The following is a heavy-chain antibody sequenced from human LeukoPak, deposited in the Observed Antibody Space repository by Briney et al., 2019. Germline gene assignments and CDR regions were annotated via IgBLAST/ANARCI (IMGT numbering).Heavy chain of an antibody. D-gene: IGHD6-19*01. V-gene: IGHV1-2*02. J-gene: IGHJ4*02. CDR3: AREGSGWYIDY. CDR1: GYTFTGYY. Sequence: ASVKVSCKASGYTFTGYYMHWVRQAPGQGLEWMGWINPKSGGTNYAQKFQGRVTMTRDTSISTAYMELSRLRSDDTAVYYCAREGSGWYIDYWGQGTLVTVSS. CDR2: INPKSGGT.